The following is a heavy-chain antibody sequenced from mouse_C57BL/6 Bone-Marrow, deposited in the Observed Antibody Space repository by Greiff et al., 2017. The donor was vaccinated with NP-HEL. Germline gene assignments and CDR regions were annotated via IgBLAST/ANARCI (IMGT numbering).Heavy chain of an antibody. J-gene: IGHJ2*01. Sequence: DVKLQESGPGLVKPSQSLSLTCSVTGYSITSGYYWNWIRQFPGNKLEWMGYISYDGSNNYNPSLKNRISITRDTSKNQFFLKLNSVTTEDTATYYCARGGSPYYFDYWGQGTTLTVSS. CDR3: ARGGSPYYFDY. CDR2: ISYDGSN. V-gene: IGHV3-6*01. CDR1: GYSITSGYY. D-gene: IGHD1-1*02.